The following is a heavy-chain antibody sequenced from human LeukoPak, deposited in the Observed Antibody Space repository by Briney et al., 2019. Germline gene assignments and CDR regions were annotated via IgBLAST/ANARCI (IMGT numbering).Heavy chain of an antibody. CDR3: AKQLGYCSDGSCYSPY. V-gene: IGHV3-23*01. CDR2: ISNNGGYT. Sequence: GGSLRLSCAASGFTFSSSAMSWVRQAPGKGLEWVSAISNNGGYTYYADSVQGRFTISRDNSKSTLCLQMNSLRAEDTAVYYCAKQLGYCSDGSCYSPYWGQGTLVTVSS. CDR1: GFTFSSSA. D-gene: IGHD2-15*01. J-gene: IGHJ4*02.